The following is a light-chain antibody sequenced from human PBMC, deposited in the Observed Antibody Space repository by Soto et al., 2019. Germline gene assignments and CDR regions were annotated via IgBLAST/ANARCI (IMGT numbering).Light chain of an antibody. CDR3: TSYTSINTYV. V-gene: IGLV2-14*01. J-gene: IGLJ1*01. CDR2: DVS. CDR1: SSDVGGYNY. Sequence: QSALTQPASVSGSPGQSITISCTGTSSDVGGYNYVSWYQQHPGKAPKLMIYDVSNRPSGGSDRFSGSKSGNTASLTISVLQAEDEADYYCTSYTSINTYVFGTGTKLTVL.